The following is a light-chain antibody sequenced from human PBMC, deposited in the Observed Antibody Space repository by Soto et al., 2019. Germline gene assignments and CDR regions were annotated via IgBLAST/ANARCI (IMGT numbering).Light chain of an antibody. CDR1: QSLLHSSGYNY. V-gene: IGKV2-28*01. Sequence: DIVMTQSPLSLPVTPGEPASISCRSSQSLLHSSGYNYLDWYLQKPGQSPQLLIHLGSNRASGVPDRFSGSGSGTDCTLKISRVEAEDVGVYFCMQALQAPLTFGGGTKVELK. J-gene: IGKJ4*01. CDR3: MQALQAPLT. CDR2: LGS.